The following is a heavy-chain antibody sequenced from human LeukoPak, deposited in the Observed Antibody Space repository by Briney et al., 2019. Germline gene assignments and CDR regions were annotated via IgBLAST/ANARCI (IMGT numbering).Heavy chain of an antibody. V-gene: IGHV3-7*01. Sequence: GGSLRLSCAASGFTFSTSWMDWVRQAPGKGLEWVANIKRDGSETYYVDSAKGRFTISRDNAKNSLYLQMDSLRVDDTAIYYCAKSLDYWGQGTLVTVSS. CDR1: GFTFSTSW. CDR3: AKSLDY. J-gene: IGHJ4*02. CDR2: IKRDGSET.